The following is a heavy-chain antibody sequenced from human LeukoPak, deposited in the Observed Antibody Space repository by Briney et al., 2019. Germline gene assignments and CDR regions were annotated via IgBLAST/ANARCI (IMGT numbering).Heavy chain of an antibody. Sequence: ASVKVSCKASGYTFTSYVISWVRQAPGQGLEWMGWMGTYNGNTNYAQKLQGRVTMTTDTSTSTAYMELRSLRSDDTAVYYCARDRIYEWELLRSRYYYYGMDVWGQGTTVTVSS. CDR1: GYTFTSYV. CDR3: ARDRIYEWELLRSRYYYYGMDV. J-gene: IGHJ6*02. D-gene: IGHD1-26*01. CDR2: MGTYNGNT. V-gene: IGHV1-18*01.